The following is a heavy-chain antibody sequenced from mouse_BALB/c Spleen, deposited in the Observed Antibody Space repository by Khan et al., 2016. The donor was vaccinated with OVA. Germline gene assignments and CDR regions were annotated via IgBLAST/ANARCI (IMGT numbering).Heavy chain of an antibody. CDR1: GYTFSGYW. J-gene: IGHJ2*01. Sequence: QVQLQQPGAELMKPGASVKISCKATGYTFSGYWLEWVKQRPGHGLEWIGEILPGSGSRNYNEKFTGKATFTADISSKTTYMQLSSLTSEDSAVYYCARVNYGTRDYFDYWGQGTTLTVSS. D-gene: IGHD1-1*01. CDR2: ILPGSGSR. V-gene: IGHV1-9*01. CDR3: ARVNYGTRDYFDY.